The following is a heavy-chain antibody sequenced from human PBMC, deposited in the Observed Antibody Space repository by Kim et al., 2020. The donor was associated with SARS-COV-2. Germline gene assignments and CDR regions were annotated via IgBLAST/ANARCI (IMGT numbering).Heavy chain of an antibody. D-gene: IGHD6-13*01. CDR3: AKDRGYSSHSPHY. CDR2: ISGSGGST. Sequence: GGSLRLSCAASGFTFSSYAMSWVRQAPGKGLEWVSVISGSGGSTYYADSVKGRFTISRDNSKNTLYLQMNSLRAEDTAVYYCAKDRGYSSHSPHYWGQGTLVTVSS. CDR1: GFTFSSYA. J-gene: IGHJ4*02. V-gene: IGHV3-23*01.